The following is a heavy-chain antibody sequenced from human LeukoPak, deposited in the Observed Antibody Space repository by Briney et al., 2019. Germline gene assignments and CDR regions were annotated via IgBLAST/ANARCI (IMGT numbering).Heavy chain of an antibody. CDR2: ISPTGSTT. D-gene: IGHD6-6*01. V-gene: IGHV3-74*01. J-gene: IGHJ4*02. CDR3: ARGPNSNWSGLDF. CDR1: GNYW. Sequence: PGGSQRLSCAASGNYWMHWVRQVPGKGLVWVSRISPTGSTTSYADSVKGRFTVSRDNAKNTLYLQVNNLRAEDTAVYYCARGPNSNWSGLDFWGQGTLLTVSS.